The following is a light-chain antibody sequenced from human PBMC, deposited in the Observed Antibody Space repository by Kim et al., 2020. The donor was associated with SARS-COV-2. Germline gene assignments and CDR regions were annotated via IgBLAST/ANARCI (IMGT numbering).Light chain of an antibody. Sequence: LGQRTPLPSRSCQTVTRTLLTWYQKNTGQAPRLLIYGTSSRATDLPDRFSGSGSGTGFTLTISRLEPEDFAVYYCQQYGSSPLFTFGPGTKVDIK. J-gene: IGKJ3*01. CDR2: GTS. CDR3: QQYGSSPLFT. V-gene: IGKV3-20*01. CDR1: QTVTRTL.